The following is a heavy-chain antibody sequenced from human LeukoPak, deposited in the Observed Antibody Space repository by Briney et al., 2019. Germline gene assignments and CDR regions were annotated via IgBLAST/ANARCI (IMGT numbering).Heavy chain of an antibody. V-gene: IGHV1-2*02. CDR3: ARHGGIAVASNWFDP. CDR1: GYTFTGYY. D-gene: IGHD6-19*01. J-gene: IGHJ5*02. Sequence: ASVKVSCKASGYTFTGYYMHWVRQAPGQGLEWMGWINPNSGGTNYAQKFQGRVTMTRDTSISTAYMELSRLRSDDTAFYYCARHGGIAVASNWFDPWGQGTLVTVSS. CDR2: INPNSGGT.